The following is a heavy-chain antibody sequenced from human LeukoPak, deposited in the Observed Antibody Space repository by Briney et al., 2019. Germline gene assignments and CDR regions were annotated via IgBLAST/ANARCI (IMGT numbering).Heavy chain of an antibody. V-gene: IGHV3-73*01. CDR3: TSRVGATSFSNY. CDR1: GFTFSRSW. D-gene: IGHD1-26*01. Sequence: GGSLRLSCAASGFTFSRSWMHWVRQASGKGLEWVGRIRSKANSYATAYAASVKGRFTISRDDSKNTAYLQMNSLKTEDTAVYYCTSRVGATSFSNYWGQGTLVTVSS. J-gene: IGHJ4*02. CDR2: IRSKANSYAT.